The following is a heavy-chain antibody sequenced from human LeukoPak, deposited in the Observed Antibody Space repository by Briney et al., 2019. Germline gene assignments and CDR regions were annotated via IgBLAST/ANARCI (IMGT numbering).Heavy chain of an antibody. CDR2: MYHSGNT. J-gene: IGHJ4*02. CDR1: GHSISSGYY. CDR3: AKQGPTVVTHFDT. V-gene: IGHV4-38-2*01. Sequence: SETLSLTCAVSGHSISSGYYWGWIRQPPGKGLDWIASMYHSGNTYYNPSLKSRVTISVDTSKNQFSLRLSSVTAADTAVYYCAKQGPTVVTHFDTWGQGTLVTVSS. D-gene: IGHD4-23*01.